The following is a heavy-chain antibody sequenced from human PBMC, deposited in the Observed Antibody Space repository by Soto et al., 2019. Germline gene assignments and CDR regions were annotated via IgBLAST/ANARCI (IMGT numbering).Heavy chain of an antibody. D-gene: IGHD3-22*01. CDR1: VGSISSGDYY. CDR2: IYYSGST. CDR3: ARESYYYDSSGYYAFGI. J-gene: IGHJ3*02. Sequence: SETLSLTCTVSVGSISSGDYYWSWIRQPPGKGLEWIGYIYYSGSTYYNPSLKSRVTISVDTSKNQFSLKLNSVTAADTAVYYCARESYYYDSSGYYAFGIWGQGTMVTVSS. V-gene: IGHV4-30-4*01.